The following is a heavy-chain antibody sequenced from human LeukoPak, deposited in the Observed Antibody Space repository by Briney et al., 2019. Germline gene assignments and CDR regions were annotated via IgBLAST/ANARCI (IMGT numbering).Heavy chain of an antibody. J-gene: IGHJ5*02. D-gene: IGHD4-11*01. Sequence: SETLSLTCTVSGGSISSGDYYWSWIRQPPGKGLEWIGYIYYSGSTYYNPSLKSRVTISVDTSKNQFSLKLSSVTAADTAVYYCARGLPLPTHWFDPWGQGTLVTVSS. V-gene: IGHV4-30-4*01. CDR1: GGSISSGDYY. CDR3: ARGLPLPTHWFDP. CDR2: IYYSGST.